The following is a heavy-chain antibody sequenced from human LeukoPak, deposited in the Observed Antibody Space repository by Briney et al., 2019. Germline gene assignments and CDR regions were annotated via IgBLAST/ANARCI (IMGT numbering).Heavy chain of an antibody. V-gene: IGHV4-31*03. J-gene: IGHJ4*02. CDR1: GGSISSGGYS. Sequence: SETLSLTCPVSGGSISSGGYSWSWIRQHPGKGLEWIGYIYYSGSTYYNPSLKSRVTISVDTSKNQFSLKLSSVTAADTAVYYCARGYTAMATDWGQGTLVTVSS. CDR2: IYYSGST. CDR3: ARGYTAMATD. D-gene: IGHD5-18*01.